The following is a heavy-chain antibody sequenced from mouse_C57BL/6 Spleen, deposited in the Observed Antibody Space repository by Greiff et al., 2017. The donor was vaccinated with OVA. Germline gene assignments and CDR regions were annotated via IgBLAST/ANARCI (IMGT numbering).Heavy chain of an antibody. V-gene: IGHV5-4*03. CDR1: GFTFSSYA. Sequence: EVKLVESGGGLVKPGGSLKLSCAASGFTFSSYAMSWVRQTPEKRLEWVATISDGGSYTYYPDNVKGRFTISRDNAKNNLYLQMSHLKSEDTAMYYCARAPYWYFDVWGTGTTVTVSS. J-gene: IGHJ1*03. CDR3: ARAPYWYFDV. CDR2: ISDGGSYT.